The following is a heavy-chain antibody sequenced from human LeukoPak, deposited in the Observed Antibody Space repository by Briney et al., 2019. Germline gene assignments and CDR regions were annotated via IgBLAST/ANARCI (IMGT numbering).Heavy chain of an antibody. Sequence: PGGSLRLSCAASGFTVSSNYMNWVRQAPGKGLEWVSVIYSGGTTYYADSVKGRFTISRDSSKNTLYLQMNSLRAEDTAVYYCARVLNYGFDYWGQGTLVTVSS. V-gene: IGHV3-53*01. CDR3: ARVLNYGFDY. CDR2: IYSGGTT. CDR1: GFTVSSNY. D-gene: IGHD3-10*01. J-gene: IGHJ4*02.